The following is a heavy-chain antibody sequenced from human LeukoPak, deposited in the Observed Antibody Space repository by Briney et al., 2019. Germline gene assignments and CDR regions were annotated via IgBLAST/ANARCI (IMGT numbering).Heavy chain of an antibody. CDR1: GGSISSYY. Sequence: SETLSLTCTVSGGSISSYYWSWIRQPPGKGLEWIGYIYYSGSTNCNPSLKSRVTISVDTSKNQFSLKLSSVTAADTAVYYCARGHDYGDYVMGYWGQGTLVTVSS. CDR2: IYYSGST. D-gene: IGHD4-17*01. V-gene: IGHV4-59*01. J-gene: IGHJ4*02. CDR3: ARGHDYGDYVMGY.